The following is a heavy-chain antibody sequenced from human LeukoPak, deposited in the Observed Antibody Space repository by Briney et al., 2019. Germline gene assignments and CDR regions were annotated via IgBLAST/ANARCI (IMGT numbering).Heavy chain of an antibody. CDR2: IYYSGST. CDR1: GVSISSSSYN. V-gene: IGHV4-39*01. CDR3: ARQVSAAAGEIDY. D-gene: IGHD6-13*01. J-gene: IGHJ4*02. Sequence: PSETLSLTCTVSGVSISSSSYNWGWIRQAPGKELEWIGSIYYSGSTYYNPSLKSRVTISVDTSKNQFSLKLSSVTAADTAVYYCARQVSAAAGEIDYWGQGTLVTVSS.